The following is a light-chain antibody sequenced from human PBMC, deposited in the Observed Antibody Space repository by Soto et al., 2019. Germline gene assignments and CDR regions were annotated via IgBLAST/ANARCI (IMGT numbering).Light chain of an antibody. CDR2: EVS. CDR3: SSYAGSNNLV. Sequence: QSALTQPPSASGSPGQSVTISCTGTSSDVGGYNYVSWYQQHPGKAPKLMIYEVSKRPSGVPDRFSGSKSGNTASLTVSGLHAEDEADYYCSSYAGSNNLVFGGGPKVTVL. J-gene: IGLJ2*01. CDR1: SSDVGGYNY. V-gene: IGLV2-8*01.